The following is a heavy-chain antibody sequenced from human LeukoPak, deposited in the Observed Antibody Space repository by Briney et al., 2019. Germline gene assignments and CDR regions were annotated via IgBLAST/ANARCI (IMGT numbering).Heavy chain of an antibody. V-gene: IGHV4-59*01. D-gene: IGHD3-16*02. CDR2: IYYSGST. CDR3: ARGFNDYVWGSYLDEYYFDY. CDR1: GGSISSYY. J-gene: IGHJ4*02. Sequence: SETLSLTCTVSGGSISSYYWSWIRQPPGKGLEWIGYIYYSGSTNYNPSLKSRVTISVDTSKNQFSLKLSSVTAADTAVYYCARGFNDYVWGSYLDEYYFDYWGQGTLVTVSS.